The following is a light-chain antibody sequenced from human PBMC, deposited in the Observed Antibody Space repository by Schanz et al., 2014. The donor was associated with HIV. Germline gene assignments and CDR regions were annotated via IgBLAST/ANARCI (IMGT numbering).Light chain of an antibody. CDR2: DVS. V-gene: IGLV2-14*03. Sequence: QSALTQPASVSGSPGQSITISCTGTSSDVGADNSVSWYQQHPGRAPRLLVYDVSSRPSGVSNRFSGSKSGNTASLTISGLQAEDEAVYYCSSYTSSSTPYVFGSGTKLTVL. CDR3: SSYTSSSTPYV. J-gene: IGLJ1*01. CDR1: SSDVGADNS.